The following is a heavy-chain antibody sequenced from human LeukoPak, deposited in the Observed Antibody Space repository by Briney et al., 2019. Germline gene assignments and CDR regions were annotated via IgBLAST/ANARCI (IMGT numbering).Heavy chain of an antibody. Sequence: SETLSLTCAVSGYSLGSGFYCGWVRQPPGKGLEWMGNMYHTGTIYYNPSLRSRLTISEDTSKSHFSLTVDSVTAADTAVYYCATGRYSGSVDYWGPGILVTVSS. D-gene: IGHD1-26*01. CDR2: MYHTGTI. CDR3: ATGRYSGSVDY. CDR1: GYSLGSGFY. V-gene: IGHV4-38-2*01. J-gene: IGHJ4*02.